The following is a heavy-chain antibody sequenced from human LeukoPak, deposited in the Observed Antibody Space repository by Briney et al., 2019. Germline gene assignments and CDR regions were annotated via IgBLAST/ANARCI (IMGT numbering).Heavy chain of an antibody. D-gene: IGHD4-23*01. CDR3: ARGGDNGYYYYYYMDV. J-gene: IGHJ6*03. CDR2: ISSSSTI. CDR1: GFTFSSYS. V-gene: IGHV3-48*01. Sequence: GGSLRLSCAASGFTFSSYSMNWVRQAPGKGLEWVSYISSSSTIYYAGSVKGRFTISRDNAKNSLYLQVNSLRAEDTAVYYCARGGDNGYYYYYYMDVWGKGTTVTVSS.